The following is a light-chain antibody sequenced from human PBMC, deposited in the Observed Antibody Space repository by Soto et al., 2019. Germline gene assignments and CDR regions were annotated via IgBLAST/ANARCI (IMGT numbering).Light chain of an antibody. V-gene: IGKV3-15*01. CDR3: QQYNNWPPWT. J-gene: IGKJ1*01. CDR2: GAS. Sequence: EIVMTQSPATLSVSPGERATLSCRASQSVSSNLAWYQQKPGQAPRLLIYGASTRATGIPARLSGSGSGTELTLPISSLQSEDFAVYYCQQYNNWPPWTFGQGTKVEIK. CDR1: QSVSSN.